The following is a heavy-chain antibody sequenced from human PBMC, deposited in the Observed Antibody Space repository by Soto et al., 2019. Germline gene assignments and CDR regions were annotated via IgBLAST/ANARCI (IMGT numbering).Heavy chain of an antibody. V-gene: IGHV3-33*01. D-gene: IGHD4-17*01. Sequence: QVQLVVSGGGVVQPGTSLRLSCEASGFTFSDHAMHWVRQAPGKGLEWVAVVWFDGGNKFYTDSVNGRFTISRDNSKNTLFLQMNSLRVVDTAVYYCARAPAGDYTLYHYYTMDVWGQGTPVTVSS. CDR3: ARAPAGDYTLYHYYTMDV. CDR1: GFTFSDHA. CDR2: VWFDGGNK. J-gene: IGHJ6*02.